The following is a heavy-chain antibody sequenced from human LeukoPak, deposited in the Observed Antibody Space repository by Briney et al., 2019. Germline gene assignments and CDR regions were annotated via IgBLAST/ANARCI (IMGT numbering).Heavy chain of an antibody. CDR2: ITPILGIA. Sequence: ASVKVSCKASGGTFSSYAISWVRQAPGQGLEWMGRITPILGIANYAQKFQGRVTITADKSTSTAYMELSSLRSEDTAVYYCARDQHYSFDYWGQGTLVTVSS. V-gene: IGHV1-69*04. J-gene: IGHJ4*02. CDR3: ARDQHYSFDY. CDR1: GGTFSSYA. D-gene: IGHD4-11*01.